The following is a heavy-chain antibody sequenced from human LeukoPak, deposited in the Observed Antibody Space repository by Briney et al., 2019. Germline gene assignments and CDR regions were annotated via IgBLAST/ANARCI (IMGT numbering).Heavy chain of an antibody. CDR3: ARRVLISHLGYYYYYMDV. J-gene: IGHJ6*03. D-gene: IGHD2/OR15-2a*01. V-gene: IGHV1-18*01. CDR1: GYTFTSYG. CDR2: ISTYNGNT. Sequence: GESLKISCKGSGYTFTSYGISWVRQAPGQGLEWMGWISTYNGNTIYAQKLQGRVTMATDTSTSTAYMDLRSLRSDDTAVYYCARRVLISHLGYYYYYMDVWGKGTTVTISS.